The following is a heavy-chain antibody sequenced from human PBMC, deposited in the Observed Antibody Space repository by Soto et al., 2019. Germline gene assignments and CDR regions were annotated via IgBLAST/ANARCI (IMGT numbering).Heavy chain of an antibody. Sequence: LRLSCAASGFTFDDYAMHWVRQAPGKGLEWVSGISWNSGSIGYADSVKGRFTISRDNAKNSLYLEMNSLRDEDTAVYYCARDRCYDGTCYSASDSWGQGTLVTVS. CDR3: ARDRCYDGTCYSASDS. J-gene: IGHJ5*01. CDR1: GFTFDDYA. V-gene: IGHV3-9*01. D-gene: IGHD2-15*01. CDR2: ISWNSGSI.